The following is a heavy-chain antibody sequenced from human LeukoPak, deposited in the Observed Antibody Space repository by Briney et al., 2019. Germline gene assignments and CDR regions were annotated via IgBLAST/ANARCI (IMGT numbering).Heavy chain of an antibody. J-gene: IGHJ3*02. CDR2: IIPIFGTA. V-gene: IGHV1-69*01. Sequence: ASVKVSCKASGGTFSSYAISWVRQAPGQGLEWMGGIIPIFGTAHYAQKFQGRVTITADESTSTAYMELSSLRSEDTAVYYCARGGIFGVVIPLDIWGQGTMVTVSS. D-gene: IGHD3-3*01. CDR3: ARGGIFGVVIPLDI. CDR1: GGTFSSYA.